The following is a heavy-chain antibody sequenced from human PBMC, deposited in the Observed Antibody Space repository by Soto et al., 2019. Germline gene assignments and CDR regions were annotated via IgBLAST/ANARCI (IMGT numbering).Heavy chain of an antibody. CDR3: ARDTSGWYSAIAY. CDR2: IYYSGTT. Sequence: QVQLQESGPGLVKPSKTLSLTCTVSGGSVSSGDYYWSWIRQPPGMGLEWLGYIYYSGTTYYNPSLKSRVALSVDTSKDQFSLKLNSVTAADTAVYYCARDTSGWYSAIAYWGQGTLVTVSS. J-gene: IGHJ4*02. V-gene: IGHV4-30-4*01. CDR1: GGSVSSGDYY. D-gene: IGHD6-19*01.